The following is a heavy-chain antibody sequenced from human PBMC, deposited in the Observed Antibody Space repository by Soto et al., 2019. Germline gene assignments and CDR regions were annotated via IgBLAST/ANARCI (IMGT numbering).Heavy chain of an antibody. CDR3: ARVLYRTVIHE. CDR1: GYIFSDYY. V-gene: IGHV1-2*02. D-gene: IGHD5-18*01. J-gene: IGHJ4*02. Sequence: QVQLVQSGSDVKKPGASFTVSCKASGYIFSDYYIHWVRQAPGQGLEWMGWIDPRNGGTKYAQKFQDRLTMTTDTSTSTAFLELRRLRLDDTAVFFCARVLYRTVIHEWGQGTLVTVSS. CDR2: IDPRNGGT.